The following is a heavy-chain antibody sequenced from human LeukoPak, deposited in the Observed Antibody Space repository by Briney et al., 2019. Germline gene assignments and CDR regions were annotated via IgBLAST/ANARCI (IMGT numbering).Heavy chain of an antibody. Sequence: PGGSLRLSCAASGFIFSSYSMNWVRQAPGKGLEWVSSISSSGSYIYYADSVKGRFTISRDNAKNSLYLQMNSLRAEDTAVYFCARGGFYDSSGYYPVNWFDPWGQGTLVTVSS. J-gene: IGHJ5*02. CDR1: GFIFSSYS. D-gene: IGHD3-22*01. CDR2: ISSSGSYI. CDR3: ARGGFYDSSGYYPVNWFDP. V-gene: IGHV3-21*01.